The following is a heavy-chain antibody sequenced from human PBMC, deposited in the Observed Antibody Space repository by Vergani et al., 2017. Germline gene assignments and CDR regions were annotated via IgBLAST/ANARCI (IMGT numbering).Heavy chain of an antibody. Sequence: QVQLQESGPGLVKPSQTLSLTCTVSGGSISSGSYYWSWIRQPAGKGLEWIGRIYTSGSPNYNPSLKSRVTISKDTSKNQFSLKLNSVTVADTAVYYCARSRPYCTSGSCPAIWGQGTLVTVSS. CDR3: ARSRPYCTSGSCPAI. J-gene: IGHJ4*02. D-gene: IGHD2-15*01. V-gene: IGHV4-61*02. CDR2: IYTSGSP. CDR1: GGSISSGSYY.